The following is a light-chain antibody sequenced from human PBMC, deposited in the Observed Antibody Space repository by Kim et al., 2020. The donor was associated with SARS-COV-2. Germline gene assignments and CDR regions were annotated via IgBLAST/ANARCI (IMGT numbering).Light chain of an antibody. V-gene: IGKV1-27*01. Sequence: DLQMTQSPSSLSASVGDRVTITCRASQDISNYLAWFQLKPGKAPKLLIYAASALQPGVPSRFSGSGSGTDFTLTVTSLQPEDVATYYCQECDSAPWTYGQGTRVDIK. CDR2: AAS. J-gene: IGKJ1*01. CDR3: QECDSAPWT. CDR1: QDISNY.